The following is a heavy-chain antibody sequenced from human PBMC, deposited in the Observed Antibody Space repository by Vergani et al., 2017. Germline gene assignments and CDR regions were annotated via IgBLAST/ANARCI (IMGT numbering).Heavy chain of an antibody. J-gene: IGHJ4*02. CDR1: GYSFTSYW. CDR2: IYPGDSDT. D-gene: IGHD3-10*01. Sequence: VQLVESGGGVVQPGTSLRLSCKGSGYSFTSYWIGWVRQMPGKGLEWMGIIYPGDSDTRYSPSFQGQVTISADKSISTAYLQWSSLKASDTAMYYCARRETVIRGVLERAFDYWGQGTLVTVSS. V-gene: IGHV5-51*01. CDR3: ARRETVIRGVLERAFDY.